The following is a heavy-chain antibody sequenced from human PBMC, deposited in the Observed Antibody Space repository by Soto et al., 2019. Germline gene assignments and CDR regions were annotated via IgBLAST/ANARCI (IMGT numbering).Heavy chain of an antibody. Sequence: ASVKVSCKASGGTFSSYAISWVRQAPGQGLEWMGGIIPIFGTANYAQKFQGRVTITADKSTSTAYMELSSLRSEDTAVYYCARARGVEMATDTALDYWGQGTLVTVSS. D-gene: IGHD5-12*01. V-gene: IGHV1-69*06. CDR3: ARARGVEMATDTALDY. J-gene: IGHJ4*02. CDR2: IIPIFGTA. CDR1: GGTFSSYA.